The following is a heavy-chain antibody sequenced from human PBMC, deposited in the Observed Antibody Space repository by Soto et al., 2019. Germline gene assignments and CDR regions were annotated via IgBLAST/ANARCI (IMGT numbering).Heavy chain of an antibody. J-gene: IGHJ3*02. CDR2: IYYSGST. D-gene: IGHD2-2*01. CDR1: GGSISSSSYY. Sequence: PSETLSLTCTVSGGSISSSSYYWGWIRQPPGKGLEWIGSIYYSGSTYYNPSLKSRVTISVDTSKNQFSLKLSSVTAADTAVYYCARELAVPAAKGMMLAFDIWGQGTMVTVSS. CDR3: ARELAVPAAKGMMLAFDI. V-gene: IGHV4-39*07.